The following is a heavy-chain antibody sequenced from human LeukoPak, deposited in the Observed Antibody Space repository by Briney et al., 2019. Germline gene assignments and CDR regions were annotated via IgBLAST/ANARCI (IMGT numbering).Heavy chain of an antibody. Sequence: PSETLSLTCTVSGGSISSYYGSWIRQPPGKGLEWIGYIYYSGSTNYNPSLKSRVTISVDTSKNQFSLKLSSVTAADTAVYYCARGRNSGYVRYWGQGTLVTVSS. V-gene: IGHV4-59*08. CDR1: GGSISSYY. CDR2: IYYSGST. CDR3: ARGRNSGYVRY. J-gene: IGHJ4*02. D-gene: IGHD5-12*01.